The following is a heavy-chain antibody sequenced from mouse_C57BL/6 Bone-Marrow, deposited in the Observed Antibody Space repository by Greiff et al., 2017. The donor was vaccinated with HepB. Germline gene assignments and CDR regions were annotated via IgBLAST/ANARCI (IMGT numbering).Heavy chain of an antibody. CDR3: TRDDYYGPYYFDY. V-gene: IGHV1-5*01. D-gene: IGHD1-1*01. CDR2: IYPGNSDT. Sequence: EVQLQESGTVLARPGASVKMSCKTSGYTFTSYWMHWVKQRPGQGLEWIGAIYPGNSDTSYNQKFKGKAKLTAVTSASTAYMELSSLTNEDSAVYYCTRDDYYGPYYFDYWGQGTTLTVSS. J-gene: IGHJ2*01. CDR1: GYTFTSYW.